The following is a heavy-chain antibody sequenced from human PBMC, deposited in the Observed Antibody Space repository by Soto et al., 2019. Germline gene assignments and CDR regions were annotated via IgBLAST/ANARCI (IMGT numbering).Heavy chain of an antibody. CDR1: GFSFSSYS. V-gene: IGHV3-48*02. J-gene: IGHJ5*02. D-gene: IGHD3-22*01. Sequence: GGSLRLSCAASGFSFSSYSMTWVRQAPGKGLEWVSYISSRSITIYYADSVRGRFTISRDDAKNSLYLQMNSLSDEDTAVYYCARDEGVYQSNCYYSYHWVQGTMVTVSA. CDR3: ARDEGVYQSNCYYSYH. CDR2: ISSRSITI.